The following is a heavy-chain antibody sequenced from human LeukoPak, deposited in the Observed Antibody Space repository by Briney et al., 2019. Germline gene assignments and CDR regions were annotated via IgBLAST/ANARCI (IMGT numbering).Heavy chain of an antibody. V-gene: IGHV1-69*05. CDR3: ARAGSLSVPAYNWFDP. Sequence: SVKVSCKASGGTFSSYAIRWVRQAPGQGLEWMGGIIPIFGTADYAQKFQGRVTITTDESTSTAYMELSSLRSEDTAVYYCARAGSLSVPAYNWFDPWGQGTLVTVSS. CDR1: GGTFSSYA. CDR2: IIPIFGTA. J-gene: IGHJ5*02. D-gene: IGHD3-10*01.